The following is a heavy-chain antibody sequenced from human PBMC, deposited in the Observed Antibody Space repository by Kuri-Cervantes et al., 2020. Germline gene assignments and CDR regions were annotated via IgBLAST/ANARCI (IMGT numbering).Heavy chain of an antibody. CDR1: GYTFTRYG. D-gene: IGHD3/OR15-3a*01. CDR2: ISAYNGDT. J-gene: IGHJ4*02. V-gene: IGHV1-18*01. Sequence: ASVKVSCKASGYTFTRYGISWVRQAPGQGLEWMGWISAYNGDTNYAQGFQDRVTMTTDTSTSTAYMELRSLRSDDTAIYYCVREPRTSRDYYFDYWGQGTLVTDSS. CDR3: VREPRTSRDYYFDY.